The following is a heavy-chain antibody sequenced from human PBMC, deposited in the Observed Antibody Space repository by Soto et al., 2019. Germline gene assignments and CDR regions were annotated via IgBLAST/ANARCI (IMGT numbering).Heavy chain of an antibody. Sequence: SETLSLTCTVSGGSISSSSYYWGWIRQPPERGLEWIGSIYFRGSTYYNPSLKSRVTISVDTSKNQFSLKLSSVTAADTAVYYCAGITMIVVAIDYWGQGTLVTVSS. J-gene: IGHJ4*02. V-gene: IGHV4-39*01. D-gene: IGHD3-22*01. CDR2: IYFRGST. CDR3: AGITMIVVAIDY. CDR1: GGSISSSSYY.